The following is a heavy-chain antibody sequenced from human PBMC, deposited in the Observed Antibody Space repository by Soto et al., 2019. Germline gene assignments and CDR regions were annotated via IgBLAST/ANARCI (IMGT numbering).Heavy chain of an antibody. Sequence: PSETLSLTCAVYGGSFSGYYWSWIRQPPGKGLEWIGEINHSGSTNYNPSLKSRVTISVDTSKNQFSLKLSSVTAADTAVYYCARGSGIVVVPAAIGPAYDAFDIWGQGTMVTVSS. CDR2: INHSGST. CDR3: ARGSGIVVVPAAIGPAYDAFDI. J-gene: IGHJ3*02. V-gene: IGHV4-34*01. CDR1: GGSFSGYY. D-gene: IGHD2-2*01.